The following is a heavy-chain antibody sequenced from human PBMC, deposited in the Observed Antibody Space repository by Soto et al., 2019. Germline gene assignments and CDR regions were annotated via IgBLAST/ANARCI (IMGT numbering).Heavy chain of an antibody. Sequence: QVQLVESGGGVVQPGRSLRLSCAASGFTFSSYGMHWVRQAPGKGLEWVAVISYDGSNKYYADSVKGRFTISRDNSKNTLDLQMNSLRAEDTAVYYCAKDTMDLYYYYGMDVWGQGTTVTVSS. V-gene: IGHV3-30*18. CDR3: AKDTMDLYYYYGMDV. CDR2: ISYDGSNK. CDR1: GFTFSSYG. J-gene: IGHJ6*02. D-gene: IGHD3-10*01.